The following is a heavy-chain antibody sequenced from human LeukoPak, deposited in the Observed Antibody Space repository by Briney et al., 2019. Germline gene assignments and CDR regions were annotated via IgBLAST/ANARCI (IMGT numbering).Heavy chain of an antibody. Sequence: GGSLRLSCTASGFTFGDYAMSWVRQAPGKGLEWVGFIRSKAYGGTTEYAASVKGRFTISRDDSKSIAYLQMNSLKTEDTAVYYCTRGQLAGTDFDYWGQGTLVIVSS. CDR3: TRGQLAGTDFDY. V-gene: IGHV3-49*04. CDR1: GFTFGDYA. CDR2: IRSKAYGGTT. D-gene: IGHD6-19*01. J-gene: IGHJ4*02.